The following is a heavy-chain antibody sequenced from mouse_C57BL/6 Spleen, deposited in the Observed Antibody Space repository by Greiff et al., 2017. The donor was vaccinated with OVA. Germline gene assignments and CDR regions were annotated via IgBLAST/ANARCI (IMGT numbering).Heavy chain of an antibody. D-gene: IGHD2-4*01. V-gene: IGHV5-9-1*02. CDR3: TRVDYDGYFDY. J-gene: IGHJ2*01. CDR2: ISSGGDYI. CDR1: GFTFSSYA. Sequence: EVQGVESGEGLVKPGGSLKLSCAASGFTFSSYAMSWVRQTPEKRLEWVAYISSGGDYIYYADTVKGRFTISRDNARNTLYLQMSSLKSEDTAMYYCTRVDYDGYFDYWGQGTTLTVSS.